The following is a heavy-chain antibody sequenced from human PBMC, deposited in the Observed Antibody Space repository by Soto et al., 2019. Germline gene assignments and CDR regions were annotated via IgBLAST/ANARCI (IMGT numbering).Heavy chain of an antibody. J-gene: IGHJ4*02. CDR2: ISGSGGST. CDR1: GFTFSSYA. V-gene: IGHV3-23*01. Sequence: PGGSLRLSCAASGFTFSSYAMNWVRQAPGKGLEWVSAISGSGGSTYYADSVKGRFTISRDNSKNTLYLQVNSLRAEDTAVYYCAKDRHCSTTSCFHDYWGQGTLVTVS. D-gene: IGHD2-2*01. CDR3: AKDRHCSTTSCFHDY.